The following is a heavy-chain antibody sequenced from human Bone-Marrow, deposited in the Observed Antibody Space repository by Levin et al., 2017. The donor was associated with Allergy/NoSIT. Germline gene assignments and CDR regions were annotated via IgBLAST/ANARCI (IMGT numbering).Heavy chain of an antibody. D-gene: IGHD3-9*01. Sequence: PGGSLRLSCVASGFTFSTYGMSWVRQAPGKGLEWVSSISASGGDTFYADSVEGRFTVSRDRSITTLYLQMSSLKAEDTGVYYCAKDRSPFYEILTGSDHWGQGTLVTVSS. J-gene: IGHJ5*02. CDR2: ISASGGDT. V-gene: IGHV3-23*01. CDR3: AKDRSPFYEILTGSDH. CDR1: GFTFSTYG.